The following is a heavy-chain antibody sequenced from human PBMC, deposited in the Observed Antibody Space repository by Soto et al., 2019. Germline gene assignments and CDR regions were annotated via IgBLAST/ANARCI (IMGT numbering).Heavy chain of an antibody. D-gene: IGHD6-19*01. CDR1: GFTFSNYW. CDR3: AKHSSSGWHFDY. V-gene: IGHV3-74*01. CDR2: INPDGSST. J-gene: IGHJ4*02. Sequence: PGGSLRLSCAASGFTFSNYWMHWVRQAPGKGLVWVSRINPDGSSTRYADSVKGRFTISRDNSKNTLYLQMNSLRAEDTAVYYCAKHSSSGWHFDYWGQGTLVTVSS.